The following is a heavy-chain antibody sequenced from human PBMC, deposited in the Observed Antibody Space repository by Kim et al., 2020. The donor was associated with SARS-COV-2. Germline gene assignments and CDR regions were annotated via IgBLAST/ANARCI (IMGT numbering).Heavy chain of an antibody. V-gene: IGHV4-34*01. J-gene: IGHJ4*02. CDR3: ARGADYYDSSIFDY. Sequence: NPTLKSRVTISVDTSKNQFSLKLSSVTAADTAVYYCARGADYYDSSIFDYWGQGTLVTVSS. D-gene: IGHD3-22*01.